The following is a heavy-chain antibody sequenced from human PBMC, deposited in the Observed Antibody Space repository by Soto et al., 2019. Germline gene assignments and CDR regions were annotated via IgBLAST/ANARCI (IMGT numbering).Heavy chain of an antibody. V-gene: IGHV1-69*13. CDR3: ARDLRSSSHAFDI. CDR1: GGTFSSYA. CDR2: IIPIFGTA. Sequence: VKVSCKASGGTFSSYAISWVRQAPGQGLEWMGGIIPIFGTANYAQKFQGRVTITADESTSTAYMELSSLRSEDTAVYYCARDLRSSSHAFDIWGQGTMVTVSS. D-gene: IGHD6-13*01. J-gene: IGHJ3*02.